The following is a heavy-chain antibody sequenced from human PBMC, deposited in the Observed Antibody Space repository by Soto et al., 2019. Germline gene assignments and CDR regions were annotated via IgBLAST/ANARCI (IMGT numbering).Heavy chain of an antibody. CDR2: IYYSGST. D-gene: IGHD2-15*01. Sequence: SETLSLTCTVSGGSISSGGYYWSWIRQHPGKGLEWIGYIYYSGSTYYNPSLKSRVTISVDTSKNQFSLKLSSVTAADTAVYYCARAMRDIVVVVAARPPPGAFDIWGQGTMVTVSS. J-gene: IGHJ3*02. CDR1: GGSISSGGYY. CDR3: ARAMRDIVVVVAARPPPGAFDI. V-gene: IGHV4-31*03.